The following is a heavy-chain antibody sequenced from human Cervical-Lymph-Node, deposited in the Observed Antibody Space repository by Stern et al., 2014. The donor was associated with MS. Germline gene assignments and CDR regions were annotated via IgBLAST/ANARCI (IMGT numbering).Heavy chain of an antibody. V-gene: IGHV3-9*01. CDR2: LGWNSEGR. CDR3: AKADDYAAGIDA. D-gene: IGHD3-16*01. Sequence: LQPGRSLRLSCEASGFKFDDFAMHWVRQAPGKGLEWVSGLGWNSEGRGYADSVQGRFTVSRDNAKSSLYLQMNSLTAEDTALYYCAKADDYAAGIDAWGQGTLVVVSS. CDR1: GFKFDDFA. J-gene: IGHJ5*02.